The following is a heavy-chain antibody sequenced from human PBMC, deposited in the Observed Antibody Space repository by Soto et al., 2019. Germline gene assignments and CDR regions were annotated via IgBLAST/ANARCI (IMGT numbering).Heavy chain of an antibody. Sequence: SSETLSLTCAVYGGSFSGNYWSWIRQPPGKGLEWIGEFSDSGSTNYNPSLKSRVTISEDMSKSQFSLKLSSVTAVDTAVYYCARGNLYYGLDVWGQGTTVTVSS. CDR2: FSDSGST. V-gene: IGHV4-34*01. CDR3: ARGNLYYGLDV. CDR1: GGSFSGNY. J-gene: IGHJ6*02.